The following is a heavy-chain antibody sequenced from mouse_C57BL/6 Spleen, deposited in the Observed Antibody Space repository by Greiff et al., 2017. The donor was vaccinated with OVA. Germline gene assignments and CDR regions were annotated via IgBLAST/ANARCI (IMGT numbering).Heavy chain of an antibody. CDR3: ARDRLTGSWFAY. V-gene: IGHV3-6*01. J-gene: IGHJ3*01. D-gene: IGHD4-1*01. CDR2: ISYDGSN. Sequence: ESGPGLVKPSQSLSLTCSVTGYSITSGYYWNWIRQFPGNKLEWMGYISYDGSNNYNPSLKNRISITRDTSKNQFFLKLNSVTTEDTATYYCARDRLTGSWFAYWGQGTLVTVSA. CDR1: GYSITSGYY.